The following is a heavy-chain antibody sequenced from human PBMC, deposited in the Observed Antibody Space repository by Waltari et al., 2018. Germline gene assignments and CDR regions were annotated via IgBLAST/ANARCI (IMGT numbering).Heavy chain of an antibody. J-gene: IGHJ5*02. CDR1: GDSVSSAYL. Sequence: QLQLQESGPGLVKPSGTLSLSCAVSGDSVSSAYLWNWVRQSPQKGLGWIGQVHGSGKTNYNPSFASRVTVSLDTSKNLFSLKVTSATAADTAVYYCARDRGRGLYLDTWGPGTLVTVSP. CDR3: ARDRGRGLYLDT. D-gene: IGHD2-15*01. CDR2: VHGSGKT. V-gene: IGHV4-4*02.